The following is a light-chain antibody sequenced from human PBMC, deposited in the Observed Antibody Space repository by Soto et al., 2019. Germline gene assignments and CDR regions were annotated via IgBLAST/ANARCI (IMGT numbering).Light chain of an antibody. CDR3: QQYNSYPFV. Sequence: DLQMTPSPSTLPAFVGDTVTITSPASRGVYRMLAWYQQRPGQAPKLLTYKAPSLEPEVPTKFSGSGSQKEFTLTISSLQPEDFATYYCQQYNSYPFVFGPGTKVEIK. CDR2: KAP. CDR1: RGVYRM. J-gene: IGKJ3*01. V-gene: IGKV1-5*03.